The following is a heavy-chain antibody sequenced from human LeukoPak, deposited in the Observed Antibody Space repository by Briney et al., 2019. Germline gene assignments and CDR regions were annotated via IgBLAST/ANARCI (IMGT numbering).Heavy chain of an antibody. Sequence: SETLSLTCTISGGSIRSYYWSWIRQPPGKGLEWIGYIFYAGSTTYNPSLKSRVTISIDTSKNQFSLRLNSVTAADTAVYYCASGDRGYSYGPLDYWGQGTLVTVSS. CDR2: IFYAGST. V-gene: IGHV4-59*08. D-gene: IGHD5-18*01. J-gene: IGHJ4*02. CDR3: ASGDRGYSYGPLDY. CDR1: GGSIRSYY.